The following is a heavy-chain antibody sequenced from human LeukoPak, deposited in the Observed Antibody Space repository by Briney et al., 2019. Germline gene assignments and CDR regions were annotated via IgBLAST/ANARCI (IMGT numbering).Heavy chain of an antibody. J-gene: IGHJ4*02. CDR3: ARDGYYYDSSGYYHQYDY. D-gene: IGHD3-22*01. V-gene: IGHV1-18*01. CDR2: ISAYNGNT. Sequence: ASVKVSCKASGYTFTSYAMHWVRQAPGQRLEWMGWISAYNGNTNYAQKLQGRVTMTTDTSTSTAYMELRSLRSDDTAVYYCARDGYYYDSSGYYHQYDYWGQGTLVTVSS. CDR1: GYTFTSYA.